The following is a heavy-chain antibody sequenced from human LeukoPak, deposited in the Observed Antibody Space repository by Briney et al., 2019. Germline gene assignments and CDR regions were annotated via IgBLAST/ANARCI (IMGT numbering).Heavy chain of an antibody. CDR3: ARESGYCGGDCYSADYFDY. V-gene: IGHV3-21*01. J-gene: IGHJ4*02. Sequence: GGSLRLSCAASGFTFSSYSMNWVRQAPGKGLDWVSSISSSSNYIYYADSVKGRFTISRDNAKNSLYLQMNSLSAEDTAVYYCARESGYCGGDCYSADYFDYWGQGTLVTVSS. CDR2: ISSSSNYI. D-gene: IGHD2-21*02. CDR1: GFTFSSYS.